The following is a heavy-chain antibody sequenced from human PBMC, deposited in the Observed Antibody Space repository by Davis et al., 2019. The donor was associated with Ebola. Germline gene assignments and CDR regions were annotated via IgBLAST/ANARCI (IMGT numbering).Heavy chain of an antibody. CDR3: ARGGYSYAWFDP. J-gene: IGHJ5*02. CDR1: GYSFANDW. D-gene: IGHD5-18*01. Sequence: GESLKISCKASGYSFANDWIGWVRQMPGKGLEWMGIIYTGDSDTRYSPSFRGQVTISADKSTTTAYLQWSSLKASDTAMYYCARGGYSYAWFDPWGQGTLVTVSS. CDR2: IYTGDSDT. V-gene: IGHV5-51*01.